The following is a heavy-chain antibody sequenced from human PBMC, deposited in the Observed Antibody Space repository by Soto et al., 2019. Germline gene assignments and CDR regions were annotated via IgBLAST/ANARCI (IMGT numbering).Heavy chain of an antibody. Sequence: EVQLLESGGDSVQPGGSVRLSCAGSGFTFINYAMNWVRQAPGKGLEWVSTISGGGDATFFADSVRGRFTFSRDNSKKTVTLHMNSLGVDDTAVYYCARKVVGSTSRPDYWYFDLWGRGTLVTVSS. CDR1: GFTFINYA. CDR3: ARKVVGSTSRPDYWYFDL. CDR2: ISGGGDAT. D-gene: IGHD2-21*01. J-gene: IGHJ2*01. V-gene: IGHV3-23*01.